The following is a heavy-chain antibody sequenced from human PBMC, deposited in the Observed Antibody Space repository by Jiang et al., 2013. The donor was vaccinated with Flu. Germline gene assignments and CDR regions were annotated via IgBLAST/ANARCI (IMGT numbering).Heavy chain of an antibody. CDR2: IDPSDSYT. CDR3: ARLDYDSPDY. D-gene: IGHD3-22*01. Sequence: AEVKKPGESLRISCKGFWIQLYQLLDQLGAPDARERPGVDGRIDPSDSYTNYSPSFQGHVTISADKSISTAYLQWSSLKASDTAMYYCARLDYDSPDYWGQGTLVTVSS. CDR1: IQLYQLL. J-gene: IGHJ4*02. V-gene: IGHV5-10-1*01.